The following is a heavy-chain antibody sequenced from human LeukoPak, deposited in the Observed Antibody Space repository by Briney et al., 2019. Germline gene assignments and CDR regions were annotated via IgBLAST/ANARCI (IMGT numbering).Heavy chain of an antibody. CDR1: GFIFSNYA. D-gene: IGHD6-13*01. V-gene: IGHV3-23*01. CDR3: AKDQAGIAAASYFQH. CDR2: ISGSGGST. Sequence: GGSLRLSCAPSGFIFSNYAMSWVRQAPGKGLEWVSAISGSGGSTYYADSVKGRFTISRDNSKNTLYLQMNSLRAEDTAVYYCAKDQAGIAAASYFQHWGQGTLVTVSS. J-gene: IGHJ1*01.